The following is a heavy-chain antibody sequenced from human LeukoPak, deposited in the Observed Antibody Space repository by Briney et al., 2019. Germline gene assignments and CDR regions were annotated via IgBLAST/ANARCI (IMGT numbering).Heavy chain of an antibody. CDR2: MNPNSGNT. CDR1: GYTFTSYD. CDR3: ARVNFPSMVRGVIHAFDI. D-gene: IGHD3-10*01. J-gene: IGHJ3*02. V-gene: IGHV1-8*01. Sequence: ASVKVSCKASGYTFTSYDINWVRQATGQGLEWMGWMNPNSGNTGYAQKFQGRVTMTRNTSISTAYMELSSLRSEDTAVYYCARVNFPSMVRGVIHAFDIWGQGTMVTVSS.